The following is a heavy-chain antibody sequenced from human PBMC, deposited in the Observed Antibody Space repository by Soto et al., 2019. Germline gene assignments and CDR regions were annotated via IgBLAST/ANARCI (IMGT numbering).Heavy chain of an antibody. J-gene: IGHJ4*02. CDR3: ASFVYDILTGYPSSFDY. V-gene: IGHV4-39*01. D-gene: IGHD3-9*01. CDR2: IYYSGST. Sequence: PSETLSLTCTVSGGSISSSSYYWGWIRQPPGKGLEWIGSIYYSGSTYYNPSLKSRVTISVDTSKNQFSLKLSSVTAADTAVYYCASFVYDILTGYPSSFDYWGQGTLVTVSS. CDR1: GGSISSSSYY.